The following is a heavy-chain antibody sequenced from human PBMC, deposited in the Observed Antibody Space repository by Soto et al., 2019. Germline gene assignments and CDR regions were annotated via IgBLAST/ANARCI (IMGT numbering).Heavy chain of an antibody. CDR2: IATAGDT. CDR3: ARGSSISK. V-gene: IGHV3-13*01. CDR1: GFTFSTYD. D-gene: IGHD3-9*01. J-gene: IGHJ4*02. Sequence: GGSLRLSCAASGFTFSTYDMHWVRQATGKGLEWVSTIATAGDTYYPGSVKGRFTISRENAKNSLYLQMNSLRAGDTAVYYCARGSSISKWGQGTLVIVSS.